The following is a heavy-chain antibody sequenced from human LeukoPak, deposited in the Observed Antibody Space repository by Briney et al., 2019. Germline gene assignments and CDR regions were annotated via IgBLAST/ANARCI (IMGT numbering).Heavy chain of an antibody. CDR2: ISYDGSNK. V-gene: IGHV3-30*04. CDR3: ARDSSFGVVVLYYFDY. J-gene: IGHJ4*02. D-gene: IGHD3-3*01. CDR1: GFTFSSYA. Sequence: GGTLRLSCAASGFTFSSYAMHWVRQAPGKGLEWVAVISYDGSNKYYADSVKGRFTISRDNSKNTLYLQMNSLRAEDTAVYYCARDSSFGVVVLYYFDYWGQGTLVTVSS.